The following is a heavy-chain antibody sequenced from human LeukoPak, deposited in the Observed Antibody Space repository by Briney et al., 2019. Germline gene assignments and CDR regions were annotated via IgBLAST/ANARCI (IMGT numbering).Heavy chain of an antibody. Sequence: ASVKVSCKASGYTFTGYYMHWVRQAPGQGLEWMGWINPNSGGTNYAQKFQGRVTMTRDTSISTAYMELSRLRSDDTAVYYCARASDSSGYYSRYWGQGTLVTVSS. CDR1: GYTFTGYY. D-gene: IGHD3-22*01. CDR3: ARASDSSGYYSRY. V-gene: IGHV1-2*02. J-gene: IGHJ4*02. CDR2: INPNSGGT.